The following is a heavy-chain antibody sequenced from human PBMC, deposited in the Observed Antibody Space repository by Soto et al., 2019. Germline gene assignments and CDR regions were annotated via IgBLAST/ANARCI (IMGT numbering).Heavy chain of an antibody. CDR3: ARKYYYDSSGYYPPDAFNI. D-gene: IGHD3-22*01. CDR1: GGSISSGGYY. V-gene: IGHV4-31*03. CDR2: IFYSGST. J-gene: IGHJ3*02. Sequence: PSETLSLTCTVSGGSISSGGYYWSWIRQHPGKGLEWIGFIFYSGSTSYNPSLKSRVTISVDTSKNQFSLRLSSVTAADTAVYYCARKYYYDSSGYYPPDAFNIRGQGTMVT.